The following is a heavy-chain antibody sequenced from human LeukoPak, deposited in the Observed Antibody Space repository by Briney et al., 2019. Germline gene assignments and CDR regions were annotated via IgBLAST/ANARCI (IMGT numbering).Heavy chain of an antibody. Sequence: ASQTLSLTCTVSGGSISSGRYYWSWIRQPAGKGLEWIGRIYTSGNTNYNPSLKSRVIISLDTSKNQFSLKLSSVTAADTAVYYCAISVRYSYGYVGIGNVDYWGQGTLVTVSS. J-gene: IGHJ4*02. V-gene: IGHV4-61*02. CDR3: AISVRYSYGYVGIGNVDY. CDR2: IYTSGNT. D-gene: IGHD5-18*01. CDR1: GGSISSGRYY.